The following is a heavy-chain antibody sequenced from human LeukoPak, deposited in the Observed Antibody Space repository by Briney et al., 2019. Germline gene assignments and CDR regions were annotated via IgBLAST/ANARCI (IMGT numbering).Heavy chain of an antibody. J-gene: IGHJ5*02. CDR3: AREAVAGTLWFDP. CDR2: IYYSGST. V-gene: IGHV4-31*03. Sequence: SETLSFTCTVSGGSISSGGYYWSWIRQHPGKGLEWIGYIYYSGSTYYNPSLKSRVTISVDTSKNQFSLKLSSVTAADTAVYYCAREAVAGTLWFDPWGQGTLVTVSS. CDR1: GGSISSGGYY. D-gene: IGHD6-19*01.